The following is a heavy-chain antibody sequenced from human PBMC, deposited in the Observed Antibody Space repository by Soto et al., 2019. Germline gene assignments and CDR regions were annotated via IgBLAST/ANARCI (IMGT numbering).Heavy chain of an antibody. CDR3: ATGTDCNVGSNIWCDS. Sequence: SETLSLTCTVSGGSINSYYWSWIRQPAGKGLEWIGRIYTSGSTNYNPSLKSRVTMSVDTSKNRFSLKLSSVTAADTAVYYCATGTDCNVGSNIWCDSRDQGP. J-gene: IGHJ5*01. CDR2: IYTSGST. V-gene: IGHV4-4*07. D-gene: IGHD2-21*01. CDR1: GGSINSYY.